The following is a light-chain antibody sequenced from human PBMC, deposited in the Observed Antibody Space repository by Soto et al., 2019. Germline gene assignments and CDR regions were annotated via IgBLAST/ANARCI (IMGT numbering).Light chain of an antibody. CDR3: QHNGSSPYT. Sequence: EIVLTQSPGTLSLSPGERATLSCRASQSVSSNLAWHQQKPGQAPRLLIYGSSSRATGIPDRFSGSGSGTDFTLTISRLEPEDFAVYYCQHNGSSPYTFGPGTRVDIK. J-gene: IGKJ3*01. CDR1: QSVSSN. CDR2: GSS. V-gene: IGKV3-20*01.